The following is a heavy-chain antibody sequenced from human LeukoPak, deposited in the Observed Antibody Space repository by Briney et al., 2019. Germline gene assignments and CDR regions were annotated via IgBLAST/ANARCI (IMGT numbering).Heavy chain of an antibody. CDR1: GGSFSSGGYS. V-gene: IGHV4-30-2*01. CDR2: IYHSGST. Sequence: SQTLSLTCAVSGGSFSSGGYSWSWIRPPPGKGLEWIGYIYHSGSTYYNPSLKSRVTISVDRSKNQFSLKLSSVTAADTAVYYCARSVDGVLNDYWGQGTLVTVSS. CDR3: ARSVDGVLNDY. D-gene: IGHD5-12*01. J-gene: IGHJ4*02.